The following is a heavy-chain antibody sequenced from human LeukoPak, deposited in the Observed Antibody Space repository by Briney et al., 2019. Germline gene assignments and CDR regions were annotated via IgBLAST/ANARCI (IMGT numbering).Heavy chain of an antibody. CDR3: AKEVHPYDSGTYYFDY. CDR2: IRHDGSNE. Sequence: PGGSLRLSCVGSGFTFSSYGMHWVRQAAGKGLEWVAFIRHDGSNEYYADSVKGRFTVSRDNSKNTLFLQMNSLRVEEMAVYYCAKEVHPYDSGTYYFDYWGQGTLVTVSS. J-gene: IGHJ4*02. D-gene: IGHD3-10*01. V-gene: IGHV3-30*02. CDR1: GFTFSSYG.